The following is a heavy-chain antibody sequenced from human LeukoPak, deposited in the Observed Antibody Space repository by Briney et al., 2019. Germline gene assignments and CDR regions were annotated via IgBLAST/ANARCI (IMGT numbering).Heavy chain of an antibody. CDR3: ARERPIYCSGGSCYFRRSHTLKKNWFDP. CDR2: MNPNSGNT. CDR1: GYTFTSYD. J-gene: IGHJ5*02. Sequence: ASVKVSFKASGYTFTSYDINWVRQATGQGLEWMGWMNPNSGNTGYAQKFQGRVTMTRSTSISTAYMELSSLRSEDTAVYYYARERPIYCSGGSCYFRRSHTLKKNWFDPWGQGTLVTVSS. D-gene: IGHD2-15*01. V-gene: IGHV1-8*01.